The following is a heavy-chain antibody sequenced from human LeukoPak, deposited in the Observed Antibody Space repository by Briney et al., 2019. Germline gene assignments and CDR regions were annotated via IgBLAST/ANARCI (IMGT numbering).Heavy chain of an antibody. J-gene: IGHJ4*02. CDR2: IYYSGST. D-gene: IGHD6-13*01. CDR3: ARLGGIAAAGIGY. V-gene: IGHV4-39*01. CDR1: GVSISSSSYY. Sequence: PSETLSFTCTVSGVSISSSSYYWGWIRQPPGKGLEWIGSIYYSGSTYYNPSLKSRVTISVDTSKNQFSLKLSSVTAADTAVYYCARLGGIAAAGIGYWGQGTLVTVSS.